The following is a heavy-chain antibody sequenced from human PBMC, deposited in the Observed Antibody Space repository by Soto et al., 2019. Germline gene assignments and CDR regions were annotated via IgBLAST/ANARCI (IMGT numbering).Heavy chain of an antibody. J-gene: IGHJ4*02. CDR3: ARADYATGSYYPDY. CDR2: IYNSGRT. D-gene: IGHD3-10*01. V-gene: IGHV4-59*12. CDR1: GDSISNYY. Sequence: SETLSLTCNVSGDSISNYYWSWIRQPPGKGLEWIGYIYNSGRTHYNPSLMSRITILVDTSKNQFFLELRSVTAADTALYYCARADYATGSYYPDYWGQGTLVTVSS.